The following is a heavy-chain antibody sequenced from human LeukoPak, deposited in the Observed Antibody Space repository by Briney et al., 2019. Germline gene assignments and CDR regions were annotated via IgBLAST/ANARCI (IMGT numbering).Heavy chain of an antibody. J-gene: IGHJ4*02. Sequence: PSETLSLTCTVSGGSVSSGGYYWSWIRQHPGKGLEWIGYIYYSGSTHYNPSLKSRVTISVDTSKNQFSLKLSSVTAADTAVYYCARAYCSGGSCYHPFYFDYWGQGTLVTVSS. CDR1: GGSVSSGGYY. D-gene: IGHD2-15*01. CDR3: ARAYCSGGSCYHPFYFDY. CDR2: IYYSGST. V-gene: IGHV4-31*03.